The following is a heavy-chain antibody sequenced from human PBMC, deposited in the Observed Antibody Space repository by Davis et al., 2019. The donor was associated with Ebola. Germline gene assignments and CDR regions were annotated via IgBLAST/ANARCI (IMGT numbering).Heavy chain of an antibody. V-gene: IGHV4-59*01. Sequence: PSETLSLTCTVSGGSISSYYWSWIRQPPGKGLEWIGYIYYSGSTNYNPSLKSRVTISVDTSKNQFSLKLSSVTAADTAVYYCARSVGSGWFVVDVWGQGTTVTVSS. CDR2: IYYSGST. J-gene: IGHJ6*02. CDR1: GGSISSYY. CDR3: ARSVGSGWFVVDV. D-gene: IGHD6-19*01.